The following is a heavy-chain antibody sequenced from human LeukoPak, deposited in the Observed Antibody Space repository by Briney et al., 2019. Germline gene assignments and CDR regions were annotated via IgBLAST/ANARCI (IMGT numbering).Heavy chain of an antibody. D-gene: IGHD3-9*01. CDR3: ARAGYDTATGYCGAFDI. CDR2: IYYSGST. J-gene: IGHJ3*02. CDR1: GGSISSGDYY. V-gene: IGHV4-61*08. Sequence: PSETLSLTCTVSGGSISSGDYYWSWIRQPPGKGLEWIGYIYYSGSTYYNPSLKSRVSLSVDTSKNKFSLKLNSVTAADTAVYYCARAGYDTATGYCGAFDIWGQGTMVTVSS.